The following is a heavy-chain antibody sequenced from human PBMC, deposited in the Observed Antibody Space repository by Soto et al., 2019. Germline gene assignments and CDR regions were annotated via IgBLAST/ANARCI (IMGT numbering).Heavy chain of an antibody. Sequence: GGSLRLSCAASGFTFSSSDMHWARQAPGKGMEWVAVISYDGSNKYYADSVKGRFTISRDNTKNTLYLQMNSPRAEDTAVYYCANDGGDIAVGEHYYYGMYVWGQGTTVTVSS. J-gene: IGHJ6*02. CDR3: ANDGGDIAVGEHYYYGMYV. V-gene: IGHV3-30*18. CDR1: GFTFSSSD. D-gene: IGHD6-19*01. CDR2: ISYDGSNK.